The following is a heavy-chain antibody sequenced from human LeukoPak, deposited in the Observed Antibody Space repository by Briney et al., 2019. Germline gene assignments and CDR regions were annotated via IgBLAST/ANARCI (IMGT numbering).Heavy chain of an antibody. D-gene: IGHD3-10*01. CDR3: AKRGQFVSGSVGY. J-gene: IGHJ4*02. CDR2: IGAGGGAT. CDR1: AFTFMNYA. Sequence: GGSPRRSGAGSAFTFMNYAMTWVRQAPGKGLEWVSAIGAGGGATFYADSVKGRFTISSDNSKSILYLQVNSRSAEGTALYFCAKRGQFVSGSVGYWGQGTLVTVSS. V-gene: IGHV3-23*01.